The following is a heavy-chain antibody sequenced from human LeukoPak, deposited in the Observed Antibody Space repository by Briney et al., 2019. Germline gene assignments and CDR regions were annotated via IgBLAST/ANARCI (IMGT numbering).Heavy chain of an antibody. CDR3: ARVCDYDFWSGYYHNWFDP. CDR2: IYYSGST. Sequence: PSETLSLTCAVSGGSISSNSYYWGWIRQPPGKGLEWIGSIYYSGSTYYNPSLKSRVTISVDTSKNQFSLKLSSVTAADTAVYYCARVCDYDFWSGYYHNWFDPWGQGTLVTVSS. J-gene: IGHJ5*02. V-gene: IGHV4-39*01. D-gene: IGHD3-3*01. CDR1: GGSISSNSYY.